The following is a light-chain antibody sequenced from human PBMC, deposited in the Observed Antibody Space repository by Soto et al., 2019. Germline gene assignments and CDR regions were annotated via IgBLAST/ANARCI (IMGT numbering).Light chain of an antibody. J-gene: IGKJ4*01. Sequence: EIVMTQSPATLSVSPEERATLSCRASQSVSSNLAWYQKKPGQAPRLLIYVASTRATGIPARFRGSGSGTEFTLTISSLQSEDFGVYYCQQYNNSPPLTFGGGTKVEIK. CDR1: QSVSSN. CDR3: QQYNNSPPLT. CDR2: VAS. V-gene: IGKV3-15*01.